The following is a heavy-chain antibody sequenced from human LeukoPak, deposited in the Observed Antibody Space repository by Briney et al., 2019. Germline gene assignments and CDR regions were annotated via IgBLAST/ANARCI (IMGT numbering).Heavy chain of an antibody. Sequence: GGSLRLSCSASGFTFSSYWMSWVRQAPGKGLEWVANINHDGNEKNYVDSVTGRFTISRDNAKYSLYLQMNSLRVEDTAVYYCASAGAIGSVDYWGQGTLVPVSS. CDR3: ASAGAIGSVDY. J-gene: IGHJ4*02. CDR2: INHDGNEK. V-gene: IGHV3-7*01. CDR1: GFTFSSYW. D-gene: IGHD2-15*01.